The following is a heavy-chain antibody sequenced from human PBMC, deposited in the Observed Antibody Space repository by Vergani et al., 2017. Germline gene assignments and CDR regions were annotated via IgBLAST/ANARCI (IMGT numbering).Heavy chain of an antibody. CDR2: IYYSGST. D-gene: IGHD3-10*01. V-gene: IGHV4-34*11. CDR1: GGSFSGYY. CDR3: ARDRTTMVRGAPDV. J-gene: IGHJ6*02. Sequence: QVQLQQWGAGLLKPSETLSLTCAVYGGSFSGYYWSWIRQPPGKGLEWIGYIYYSGSTNYNPSLKSRVTISVDTSKNQFSLKLSSVTAADTAVYYCARDRTTMVRGAPDVWGQGTTVTVSS.